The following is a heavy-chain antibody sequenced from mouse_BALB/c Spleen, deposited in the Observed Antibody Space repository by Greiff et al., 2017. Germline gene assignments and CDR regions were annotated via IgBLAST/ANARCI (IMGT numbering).Heavy chain of an antibody. Sequence: VQLKQSGAELVRPGALVKLSCKASGFNIKDYYMHWVKQRPEQGLEWIGWIDPENGNTIYDPKFQGKASITADTSSNTAYLQLSSLTSEDTAVYYCARRYHYAMDYWGQGTSVTVSS. J-gene: IGHJ4*01. D-gene: IGHD2-12*01. V-gene: IGHV14-1*02. CDR2: IDPENGNT. CDR3: ARRYHYAMDY. CDR1: GFNIKDYY.